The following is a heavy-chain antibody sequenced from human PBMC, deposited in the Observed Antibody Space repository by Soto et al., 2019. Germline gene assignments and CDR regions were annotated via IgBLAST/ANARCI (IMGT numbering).Heavy chain of an antibody. Sequence: SETLSLTCAVYGGSFSGYYWSWIRQPPGKGLEWIGEINHSGSTNYNPSLKSRVTISVDTSKNQFSLKLSSVTAADTAVYYCASSYYYDSSGQHRDVDYWGQGTLVTVSS. D-gene: IGHD3-22*01. CDR3: ASSYYYDSSGQHRDVDY. CDR1: GGSFSGYY. J-gene: IGHJ4*02. V-gene: IGHV4-34*01. CDR2: INHSGST.